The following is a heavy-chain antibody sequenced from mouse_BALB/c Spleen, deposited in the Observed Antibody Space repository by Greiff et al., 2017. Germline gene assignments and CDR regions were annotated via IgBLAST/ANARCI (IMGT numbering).Heavy chain of an antibody. D-gene: IGHD2-3*01. CDR3: ARIYDGYHYAMDY. Sequence: EVKLMESGPELVKPGASVKIPCKASGYTFTDYNMDWVKQSHGKSLEWIGDINPNNGGTIYNQKFKGKATLTVDKSSSTAYMELRSLTSEDTAVYYCARIYDGYHYAMDYWGQGTSVTVSS. V-gene: IGHV1-18*01. J-gene: IGHJ4*01. CDR2: INPNNGGT. CDR1: GYTFTDYN.